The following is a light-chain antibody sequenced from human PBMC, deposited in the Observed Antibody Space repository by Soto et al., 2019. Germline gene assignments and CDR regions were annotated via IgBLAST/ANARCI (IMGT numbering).Light chain of an antibody. Sequence: ETVLTQSPGTLSLSPGERATVSCRASQSVGGSSLAWYQQRPGQAPRLLIYDTSKRATGIPDRFSGSGSGTDFTLTISRLEPEDFEVYYCQQYQNSPRTFGQGTKVDI. V-gene: IGKV3-20*01. CDR3: QQYQNSPRT. CDR1: QSVGGSS. J-gene: IGKJ1*01. CDR2: DTS.